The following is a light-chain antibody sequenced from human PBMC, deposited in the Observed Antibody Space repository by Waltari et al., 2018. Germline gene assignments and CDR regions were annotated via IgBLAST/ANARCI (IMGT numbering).Light chain of an antibody. V-gene: IGKV3-15*01. CDR3: QQYNNRRT. J-gene: IGKJ2*01. CDR2: GAS. Sequence: EVLMTQSPATLSVSPGERATLSCRASQSISRNLAWYQQKHGQAPRPLIYGASTRATGTPAIFGGSCSATDCPLSSSILQSDVVVVYCCQQYNNRRTFGQGTKLEMK. CDR1: QSISRN.